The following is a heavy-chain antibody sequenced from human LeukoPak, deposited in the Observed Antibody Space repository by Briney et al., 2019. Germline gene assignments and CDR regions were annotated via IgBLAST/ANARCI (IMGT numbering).Heavy chain of an antibody. CDR3: ARGAGYSSSWYSPTQPDDAFDI. CDR2: INPNSGGT. D-gene: IGHD6-13*01. CDR1: GYTFTGYY. V-gene: IGHV1-2*02. J-gene: IGHJ3*02. Sequence: ASVKVSCKASGYTFTGYYMHWVRQAPGQGLEWMGWINPNSGGTNYAQKFQGRVTMTRDTSISTAYMELSRLRSDDTAVYYCARGAGYSSSWYSPTQPDDAFDIWGQGTMVTVSS.